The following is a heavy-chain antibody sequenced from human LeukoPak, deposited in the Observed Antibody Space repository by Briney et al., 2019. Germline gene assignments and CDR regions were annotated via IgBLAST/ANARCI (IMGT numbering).Heavy chain of an antibody. Sequence: ASVKVSCKASGYTFTSYDINWVRQATGQGLEWMGWMNPNSGNTGYAQKFQGRVTMTRDTSTSTVYMELSSLRSEDTAVYYCAREVEFCGGDCYSAGGFDPWGQGTLVTVSS. D-gene: IGHD2-21*02. CDR3: AREVEFCGGDCYSAGGFDP. V-gene: IGHV1-8*01. J-gene: IGHJ5*02. CDR1: GYTFTSYD. CDR2: MNPNSGNT.